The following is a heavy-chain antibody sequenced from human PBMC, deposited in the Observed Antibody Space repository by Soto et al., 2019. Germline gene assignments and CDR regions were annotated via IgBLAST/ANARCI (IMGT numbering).Heavy chain of an antibody. CDR3: ARSSGGRYFDWLPSPDFDY. CDR2: IYYSGST. D-gene: IGHD3-9*01. Sequence: SETLSLTCTVSGGSISSSSYYWGWIRQPPGRGQEWIGSIYYSGSTYYNTSLKSRVTISVDTSKNQFSLQLNSVTPEDTAVYYCARSSGGRYFDWLPSPDFDYWGQGTLVTVSS. J-gene: IGHJ4*02. CDR1: GGSISSSSYY. V-gene: IGHV4-39*01.